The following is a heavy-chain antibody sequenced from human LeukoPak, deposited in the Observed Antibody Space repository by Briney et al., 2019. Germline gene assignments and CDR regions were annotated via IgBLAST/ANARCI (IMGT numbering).Heavy chain of an antibody. CDR2: IIPIFGTA. CDR1: GGTFSSYA. D-gene: IGHD6-13*01. V-gene: IGHV1-69*06. Sequence: ASVKVSCKASGGTFSSYAISWVRQAPGQGLEWTGGIIPIFGTANYAQKFQGRVTITADKSTSTAYMELSSLRSEDTAVYYCATPGPEYSSSRYPFDYWGQGTLVTVSS. J-gene: IGHJ4*02. CDR3: ATPGPEYSSSRYPFDY.